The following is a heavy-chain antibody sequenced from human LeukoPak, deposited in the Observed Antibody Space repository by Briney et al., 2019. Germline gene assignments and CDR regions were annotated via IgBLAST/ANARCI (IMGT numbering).Heavy chain of an antibody. Sequence: PSETLSLTCTVSGASISSSSHYWGWIRQPPGKGLGWIGSIYYSGSTYYNPSLKSRVTISVDTSKNQFSLKLSSVTVADTATYYCAIRLVVTATREYFQHWGQGTLVTVSS. CDR3: AIRLVVTATREYFQH. J-gene: IGHJ1*01. D-gene: IGHD2-21*02. V-gene: IGHV4-39*01. CDR2: IYYSGST. CDR1: GASISSSSHY.